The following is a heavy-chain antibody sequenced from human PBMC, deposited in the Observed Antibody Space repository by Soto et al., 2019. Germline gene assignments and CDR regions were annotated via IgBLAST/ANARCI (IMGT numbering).Heavy chain of an antibody. CDR2: FDPEDGET. J-gene: IGHJ6*02. CDR3: ARFYGYSSSWDHRPFSYYYYGMDV. Sequence: GASVKVSCKVSGYTLTELSMHWVRQAPGKGLEWMGGFDPEDGETIYAQKFQGRVTMTEDTSTDTAYMELSSLRSEDTAAYYCARFYGYSSSWDHRPFSYYYYGMDVWGQGTTVTVSS. V-gene: IGHV1-24*01. CDR1: GYTLTELS. D-gene: IGHD6-13*01.